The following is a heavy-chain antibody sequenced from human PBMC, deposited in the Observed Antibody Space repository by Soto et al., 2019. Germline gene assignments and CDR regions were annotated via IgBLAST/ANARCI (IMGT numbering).Heavy chain of an antibody. V-gene: IGHV3-13*04. Sequence: GGSLRLSCVASGFTFSSYDIHWVRQVTGKGLEWVSAITPAGDTYYSGSVKGRFTISRENAKSSVYLQMNRLGAGDTAVYYCAKEGRAAFGAFDNWGKGTMVTVSS. CDR2: ITPAGDT. J-gene: IGHJ3*02. D-gene: IGHD2-15*01. CDR1: GFTFSSYD. CDR3: AKEGRAAFGAFDN.